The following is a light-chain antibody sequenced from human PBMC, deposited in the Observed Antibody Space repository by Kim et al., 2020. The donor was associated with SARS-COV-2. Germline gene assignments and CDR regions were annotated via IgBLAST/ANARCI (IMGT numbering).Light chain of an antibody. Sequence: ASGGDRVTTTCRASQDIRNDLGWYQQNPGRALMRLIYGACSLQSGVPSRFSGSGSGTEFTLTITSVQPEDFATYFCLQHSTYPITFGQGTRLEIK. V-gene: IGKV1-17*01. J-gene: IGKJ5*01. CDR3: LQHSTYPIT. CDR1: QDIRND. CDR2: GAC.